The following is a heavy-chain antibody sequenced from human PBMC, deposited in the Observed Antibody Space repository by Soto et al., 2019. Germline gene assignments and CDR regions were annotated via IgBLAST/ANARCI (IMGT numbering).Heavy chain of an antibody. CDR3: ARDLLAYSTNWFDP. CDR1: GFTFSSYS. D-gene: IGHD4-4*01. CDR2: ISSSGTTM. V-gene: IGHV3-48*01. Sequence: GGSLRLSCTASGFTFSSYSMNWVRQAPGEGLEWLSYISSSGTTMYYADSVMGRFTISRDNAKNSLYLQMSGLRAEDTAVYFCARDLLAYSTNWFDPWGQGTLVTVSS. J-gene: IGHJ5*02.